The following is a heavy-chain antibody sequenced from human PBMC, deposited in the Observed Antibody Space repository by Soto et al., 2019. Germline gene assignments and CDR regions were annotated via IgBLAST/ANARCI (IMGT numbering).Heavy chain of an antibody. CDR2: IIPIFGTA. V-gene: IGHV1-69*06. Sequence: SVKGSCKASGGTFSSYAISWGRQAPGQGLEWMGGIIPIFGTANYAQKFQGRVTITADKSTSTAYMELSSLRSEDTAVYYCARDGGTIRYFDSYGMDVWGQGTTVTVSS. CDR3: ARDGGTIRYFDSYGMDV. D-gene: IGHD3-9*01. CDR1: GGTFSSYA. J-gene: IGHJ6*02.